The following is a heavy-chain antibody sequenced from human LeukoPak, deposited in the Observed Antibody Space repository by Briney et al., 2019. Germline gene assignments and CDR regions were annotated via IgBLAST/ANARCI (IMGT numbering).Heavy chain of an antibody. D-gene: IGHD5-12*01. V-gene: IGHV3-7*03. J-gene: IGHJ4*01. Sequence: GGSLRLSCAASGFTFSSYWMSWVRQAPGKGLEWVANIWRDGSQKNCVDSVKGRFTISRDNAKNSVYLEMTSLRADDTAFYHCVRHFNSVATMQIDYWGQGILVSVSS. CDR2: IWRDGSQK. CDR3: VRHFNSVATMQIDY. CDR1: GFTFSSYW.